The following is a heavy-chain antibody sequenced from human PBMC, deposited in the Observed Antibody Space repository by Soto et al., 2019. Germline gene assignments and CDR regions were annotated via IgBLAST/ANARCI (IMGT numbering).Heavy chain of an antibody. CDR2: INPKSGAS. D-gene: IGHD4-4*01. CDR3: ARGSYTTITTVH. CDR1: GYNFTGFY. Sequence: QVQLVQSGAELKKPGASVKVSCKASGYNFTGFYIHWLRQAPGQGLEWLGWINPKSGASNFAQRFQGRVTMTRDTSISTAYMELTRLRSDDAAVYYCARGSYTTITTVHWGQGTLVTVSS. V-gene: IGHV1-2*02. J-gene: IGHJ4*02.